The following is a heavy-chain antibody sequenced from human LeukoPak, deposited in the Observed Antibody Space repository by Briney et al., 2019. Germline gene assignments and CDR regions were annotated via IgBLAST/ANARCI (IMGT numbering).Heavy chain of an antibody. CDR1: GVSISTSNW. Sequence: SETLSLTCDVSGVSISTSNWWSGVRQPPGKELEGCGEIYYNGDTNYNPSLQSRVTISFDESENQFSLRLTAVTAADTAVYNCAAYPRVRGCTEAVDVGGEGTLVLVSS. D-gene: IGHD3-10*01. V-gene: IGHV4/OR15-8*01. CDR2: IYYNGDT. J-gene: IGHJ3*01. CDR3: AAYPRVRGCTEAVDV.